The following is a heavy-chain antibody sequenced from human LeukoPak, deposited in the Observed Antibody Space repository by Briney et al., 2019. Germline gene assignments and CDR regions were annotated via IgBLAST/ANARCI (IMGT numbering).Heavy chain of an antibody. J-gene: IGHJ4*02. CDR3: AREEVTKFDY. Sequence: SETLSLTCAVYGGSFSGYYWSWIRQPPGKGLEWIGEINHSGSTNYNPSLKSRVTISVDTSKNQFSLKLSSVTAADTAVYYCAREEVTKFDYWGQGTLVTVSS. CDR1: GGSFSGYY. V-gene: IGHV4-34*01. CDR2: INHSGST. D-gene: IGHD2-21*02.